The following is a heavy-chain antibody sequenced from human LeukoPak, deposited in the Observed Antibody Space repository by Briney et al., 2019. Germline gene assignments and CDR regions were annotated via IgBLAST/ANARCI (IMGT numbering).Heavy chain of an antibody. CDR2: IFYSGST. CDR3: ASSLTYYYDSSGPRVDY. V-gene: IGHV4-61*01. J-gene: IGHJ4*02. Sequence: SETLSLTCTVSGGFASTGSYYWSWIRQPPGKGLEWIGFIFYSGSTNYNPYHKSRVTISEDTSKNQFSLKVSSVTAADTAVYYCASSLTYYYDSSGPRVDYWGQGTLVTVSS. CDR1: GGFASTGSYY. D-gene: IGHD3-22*01.